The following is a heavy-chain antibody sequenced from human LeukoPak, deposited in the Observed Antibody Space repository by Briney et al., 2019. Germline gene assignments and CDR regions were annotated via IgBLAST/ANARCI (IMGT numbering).Heavy chain of an antibody. V-gene: IGHV1-2*02. CDR1: GYTFTGYY. Sequence: ASVKVTCKASGYTFTGYYMHWVRQAPGQGLEWMGWINPNSGGTNYAQKFQGRVTMTRDTSISTAYVELSRLRSDDTAVYYCARGIYGDPTNWFDPWGQGTLVTVSS. J-gene: IGHJ5*02. CDR3: ARGIYGDPTNWFDP. D-gene: IGHD4-17*01. CDR2: INPNSGGT.